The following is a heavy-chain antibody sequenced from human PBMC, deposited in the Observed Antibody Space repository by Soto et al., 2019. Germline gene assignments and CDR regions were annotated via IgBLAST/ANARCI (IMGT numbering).Heavy chain of an antibody. D-gene: IGHD6-19*01. CDR3: ASRRVAGKMGGPNKNWYFDL. J-gene: IGHJ2*01. Sequence: PSETLSLTCTVSGGSISSYYWSWIRQPPGKGLEWIGYIYYSGSTNYNPSLKSRVTISVDTSKNQFSLKLSSVTAADTAVYYCASRRVAGKMGGPNKNWYFDLWGRGTLVTVSS. CDR1: GGSISSYY. V-gene: IGHV4-59*01. CDR2: IYYSGST.